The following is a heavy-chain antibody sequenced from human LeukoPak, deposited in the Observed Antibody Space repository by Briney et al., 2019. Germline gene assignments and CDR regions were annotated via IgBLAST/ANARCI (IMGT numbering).Heavy chain of an antibody. J-gene: IGHJ3*02. CDR2: IRYDGTNK. CDR1: GFTFSSYG. D-gene: IGHD6-19*01. V-gene: IGHV3-30*02. Sequence: GGSLRLSCAASGFTFSSYGMNWVRQAPGKGLEWVAFIRYDGTNKYYGDSVKGRFTISRDNSKNTLCLQMNSLSAEDTAVYYCAKHHRTVADLNDAFDIWGQGTTVTVSS. CDR3: AKHHRTVADLNDAFDI.